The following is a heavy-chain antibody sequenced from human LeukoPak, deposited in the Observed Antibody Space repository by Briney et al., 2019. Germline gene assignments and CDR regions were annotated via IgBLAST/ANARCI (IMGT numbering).Heavy chain of an antibody. D-gene: IGHD4-17*01. CDR3: ARVHGDYFVYYYGMDV. Sequence: ASVKVSCTASGYTFTSYGISWVRQAPGQGLEWMGWISAYNGNTNYAQKLQGRVTMTTDTSTSTTYMELRSLRSDDMAVYYCARVHGDYFVYYYGMDVWGKGTTVTVSS. J-gene: IGHJ6*04. CDR1: GYTFTSYG. V-gene: IGHV1-18*03. CDR2: ISAYNGNT.